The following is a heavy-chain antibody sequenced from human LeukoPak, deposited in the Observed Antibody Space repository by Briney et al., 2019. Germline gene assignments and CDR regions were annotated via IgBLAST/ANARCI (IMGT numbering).Heavy chain of an antibody. CDR1: GFTFSSYS. V-gene: IGHV3-21*01. CDR2: ISSSSSYI. D-gene: IGHD3-16*01. CDR3: VCLGLGGLSLD. J-gene: IGHJ4*02. Sequence: PGGSLRLSCAASGFTFSSYSMNWVRQAPGKGLEWVSSISSSSSYIYYADSVKGRFTISRDNAKNTLYLQMNSLRVEGTAVYYCVCLGLGGLSLDWGQGTLVTVSS.